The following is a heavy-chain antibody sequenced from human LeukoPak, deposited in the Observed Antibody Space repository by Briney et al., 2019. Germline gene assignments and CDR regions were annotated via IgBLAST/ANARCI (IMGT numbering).Heavy chain of an antibody. Sequence: GRSLRLSCVPSGFTFSIYAMTWVRQAPGKGMEWVSVISGNGGGTNYADSVKGRLTISRDNSKNTLYLQMTSQIAEDTAVYYGAKGGESGGYWGQGTLVTVSS. V-gene: IGHV3-23*01. CDR2: ISGNGGGT. CDR3: AKGGESGGY. D-gene: IGHD3-10*01. J-gene: IGHJ4*02. CDR1: GFTFSIYA.